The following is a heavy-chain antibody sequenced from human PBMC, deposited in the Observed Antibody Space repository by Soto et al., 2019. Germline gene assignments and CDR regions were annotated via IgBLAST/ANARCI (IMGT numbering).Heavy chain of an antibody. J-gene: IGHJ4*02. D-gene: IGHD4-17*01. CDR2: INHSGST. CDR1: GGSFSGYY. CDR3: ASYGDYAGVDY. Sequence: SETLSLTCAVYGGSFSGYYWSWIRQPPGKGLEWIGEINHSGSTNYNPSLKSRVTISVDTSKNQFSLKLSSVTAADTAVYYCASYGDYAGVDYWGQGTLVTVSS. V-gene: IGHV4-34*01.